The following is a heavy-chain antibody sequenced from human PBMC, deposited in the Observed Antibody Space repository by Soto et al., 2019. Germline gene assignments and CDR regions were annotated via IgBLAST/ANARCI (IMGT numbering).Heavy chain of an antibody. D-gene: IGHD6-13*01. V-gene: IGHV4-31*01. J-gene: IGHJ4*02. CDR1: GLTISSASYY. CDR2: IYYNGST. Sequence: QVLLQESGPRLMKPSQTLSLTCSVSGLTISSASYYWSWIRQHPGKGLEWVGNIYYNGSTYYSPSLKSLLTVLLDTSKNQFSLRLTSVTAADTAVYYCARYRTSGSWSKFDYWGRGTLVTVSS. CDR3: ARYRTSGSWSKFDY.